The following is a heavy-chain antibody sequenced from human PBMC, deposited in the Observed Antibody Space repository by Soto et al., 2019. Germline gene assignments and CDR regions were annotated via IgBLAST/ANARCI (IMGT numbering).Heavy chain of an antibody. J-gene: IGHJ6*02. CDR3: ARVSPGYGMGL. CDR1: GGTFSSYT. V-gene: IGHV1-69*02. Sequence: QVQLVQSGAEVKKPGSSVKVSCKASGGTFSSYTISWVRQAPGQGLEWMGRIIPILGIANYAQKFQGRVTITADKSQSTAYMELSSLGSEDPAVSYCARVSPGYGMGLWGQGTTVTVSS. CDR2: IIPILGIA.